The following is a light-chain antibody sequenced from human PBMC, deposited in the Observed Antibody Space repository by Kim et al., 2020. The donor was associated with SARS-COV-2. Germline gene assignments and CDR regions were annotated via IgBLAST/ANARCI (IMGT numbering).Light chain of an antibody. Sequence: GQSITISCSAASSDVGTDNYVSWYQQHPGKAPKLMIYDVSNRPSGVSNRFSGSKSGNTASLTIYGLQAEDEADYYCSSYTSSSSVVFGGGTQLTVL. CDR1: SSDVGTDNY. V-gene: IGLV2-14*03. J-gene: IGLJ2*01. CDR2: DVS. CDR3: SSYTSSSSVV.